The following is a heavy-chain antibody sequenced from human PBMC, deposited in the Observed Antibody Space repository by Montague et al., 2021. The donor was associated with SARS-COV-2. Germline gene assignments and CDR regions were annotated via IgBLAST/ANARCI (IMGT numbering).Heavy chain of an antibody. D-gene: IGHD1-26*01. J-gene: IGHJ3*02. CDR1: GFSITTSTMG. CDR3: ARIWGATRGDAFDI. CDR2: IYWGDET. Sequence: VKPTQTLTLTCTFSGFSITTSTMGVGWIRQPPGKALEWLALIYWGDETRFSPSLKSRLTITKDTFKGQVVLRMTNMDPVDTATYYCARIWGATRGDAFDIWGQGTMVTVSS. V-gene: IGHV2-5*02.